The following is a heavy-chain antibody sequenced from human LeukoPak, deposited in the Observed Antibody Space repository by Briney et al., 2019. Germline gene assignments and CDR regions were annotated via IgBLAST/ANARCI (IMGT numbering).Heavy chain of an antibody. CDR1: GFTLSTNA. D-gene: IGHD1-26*01. Sequence: GGSLRPSCLTSGFTLSTNAMSWVRQAPGKGLEWISGISGSGASTYYADSVKGRFTISRDDSRNTLYLHMNSLRGDDSAVYYCAKDVGKWESLHFFDYWGQGTLVTVSS. V-gene: IGHV3-23*01. CDR3: AKDVGKWESLHFFDY. J-gene: IGHJ4*02. CDR2: ISGSGAST.